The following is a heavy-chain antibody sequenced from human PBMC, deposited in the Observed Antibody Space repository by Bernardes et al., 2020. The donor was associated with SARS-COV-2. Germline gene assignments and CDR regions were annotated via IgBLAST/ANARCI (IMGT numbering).Heavy chain of an antibody. J-gene: IGHJ4*02. CDR3: TKVAQKAESDY. Sequence: GGSLRLSCAASGFTFSSYGMHWVRQAPGKGLEWVAVISYDGSNKYYADSVKGRFTISRDNSKNTLYLQMNSLRPEDTALYYCTKVAQKAESDYWGQGTLVTVSS. CDR2: ISYDGSNK. CDR1: GFTFSSYG. V-gene: IGHV3-30*18.